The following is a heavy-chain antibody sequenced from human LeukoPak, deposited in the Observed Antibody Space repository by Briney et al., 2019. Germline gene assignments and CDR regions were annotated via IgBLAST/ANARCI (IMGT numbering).Heavy chain of an antibody. CDR2: ISDSGAT. J-gene: IGHJ5*02. V-gene: IGHV4-59*01. D-gene: IGHD4-17*01. CDR1: GGSINDFY. CDR3: ARVVRGAVTSNCFAP. Sequence: PSETLSLTCTVSGGSINDFYWTWIRQAPWKGLEWVGYISDSGATDYNPSLRSRVTMSADTSKNEFSLQLTSMTAADTAMYYCARVVRGAVTSNCFAPWGQGALVTVSS.